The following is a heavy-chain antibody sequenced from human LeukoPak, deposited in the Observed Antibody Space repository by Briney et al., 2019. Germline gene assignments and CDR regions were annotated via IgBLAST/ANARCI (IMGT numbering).Heavy chain of an antibody. V-gene: IGHV3-21*01. D-gene: IGHD2-15*01. CDR1: GFTFSSYN. Sequence: PGGSLRLSCAASGFTFSSYNMNWIRQAPGKGLEWVSSISSSSSYIYYADSVKGRFTISRDSAKNSLFLQMNSLRAEDTAVYYCARDRWHDYWGQGTLVTVSS. J-gene: IGHJ4*02. CDR3: ARDRWHDY. CDR2: ISSSSSYI.